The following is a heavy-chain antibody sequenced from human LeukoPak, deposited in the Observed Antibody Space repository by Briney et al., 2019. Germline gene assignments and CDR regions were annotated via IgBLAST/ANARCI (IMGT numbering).Heavy chain of an antibody. CDR1: GFTFSSYS. V-gene: IGHV3-21*01. D-gene: IGHD3-10*01. J-gene: IGHJ4*02. Sequence: GGSLRLSCAASGFTFSSYSMNWVRQAPGKGLEWVSSISSSSSYIYYADSVKGRFTISRDNAKNSLYLQMNSLRAEDTAVYYCARAAPNGSGSYFDYWGQGTLVTVSS. CDR3: ARAAPNGSGSYFDY. CDR2: ISSSSSYI.